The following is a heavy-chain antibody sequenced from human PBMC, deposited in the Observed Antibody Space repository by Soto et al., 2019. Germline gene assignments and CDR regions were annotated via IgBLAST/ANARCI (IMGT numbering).Heavy chain of an antibody. CDR1: GYTFTNYG. V-gene: IGHV1-18*04. Sequence: QIRLVQSGAEVKKPGASVRVSCKTSGYTFTNYGITWVRQAPGQGLEWMGWISSSNGNTNHVDKFQGRVTMTTDTPRRTAYLNLRTLTLYDTAVFFCASFGATNICYYTYPPPLDYWAQGPL. CDR2: ISSSNGNT. CDR3: ASFGATNICYYTYPPPLDY. D-gene: IGHD3-3*01. J-gene: IGHJ4*02.